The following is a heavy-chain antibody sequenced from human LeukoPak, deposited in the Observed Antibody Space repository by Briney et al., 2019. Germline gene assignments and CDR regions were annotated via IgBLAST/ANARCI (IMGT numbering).Heavy chain of an antibody. CDR1: GFTFSSYG. CDR2: IRYDGSNK. D-gene: IGHD3-22*01. Sequence: GGSLRLSCAASGFTFSSYGMNWVRQAPGKGLEWVAFIRYDGSNKYYADSVKGRFTISRDNSKNTLYLQMNSLRAEDTAVYYCAKDRRDSSGYYLIYWGQGTLVTVSS. J-gene: IGHJ4*02. V-gene: IGHV3-30*02. CDR3: AKDRRDSSGYYLIY.